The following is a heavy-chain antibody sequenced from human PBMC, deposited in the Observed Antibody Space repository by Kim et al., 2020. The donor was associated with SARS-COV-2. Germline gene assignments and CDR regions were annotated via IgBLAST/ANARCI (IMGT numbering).Heavy chain of an antibody. J-gene: IGHJ6*02. Sequence: ERYCVDSGKGRFTITRDNAKKLLYLQMSSLRAEDTAVYYCARESSNGMDVWGQGTTVTVSS. CDR3: ARESSNGMDV. D-gene: IGHD2-8*01. V-gene: IGHV3-7*03. CDR2: ER.